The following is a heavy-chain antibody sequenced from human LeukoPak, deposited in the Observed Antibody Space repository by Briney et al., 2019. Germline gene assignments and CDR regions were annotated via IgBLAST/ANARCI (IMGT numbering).Heavy chain of an antibody. D-gene: IGHD6-19*01. CDR3: ARGSSANWFDP. CDR1: GFPFRTYW. Sequence: GGSVRLSCEASGFPFRTYWMSWVRQAPGKRPEWVANIKEDGSQLEYLDSVRGRFTIYRDNAKNSLYLQMKTLRVEDTAVYYCARGSSANWFDPWGQGTLVSVSS. CDR2: IKEDGSQL. J-gene: IGHJ5*02. V-gene: IGHV3-7*01.